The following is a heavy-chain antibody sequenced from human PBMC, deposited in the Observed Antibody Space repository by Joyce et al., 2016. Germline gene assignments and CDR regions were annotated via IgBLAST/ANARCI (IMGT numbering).Heavy chain of an antibody. CDR3: ARQMHDFGDYKAFDP. D-gene: IGHD4-17*01. V-gene: IGHV1-46*01. CDR2: INPSGGSP. CDR1: GYIFTRFY. J-gene: IGHJ5*02. Sequence: QVQLVQSGAEMKRPGASVKVSCMTSGYIFTRFYLHWVRQAPGQGVEWMGIINPSGGSPTYSPKFRDRVTVTRDTSTTTVYLEMSSLRPEDTAVYYCARQMHDFGDYKAFDPWGQGTL.